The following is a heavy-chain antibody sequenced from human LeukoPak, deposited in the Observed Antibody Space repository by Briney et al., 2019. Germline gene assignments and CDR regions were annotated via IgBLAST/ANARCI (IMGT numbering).Heavy chain of an antibody. CDR1: SGSISSYY. CDR3: ARAITIGGFFDY. V-gene: IGHV4-59*01. CDR2: IYYSGST. D-gene: IGHD3-16*01. J-gene: IGHJ4*02. Sequence: PSETLSLTCTVSSGSISSYYWSWIRQPPGKGLEGFGYIYYSGSTNYNPSLKSRVTISVDTSKNQFSLKLSSVTAADTAVYYCARAITIGGFFDYWGQGTLVTVSS.